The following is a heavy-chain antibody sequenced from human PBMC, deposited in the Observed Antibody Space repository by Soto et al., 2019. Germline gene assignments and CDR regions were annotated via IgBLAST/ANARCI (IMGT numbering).Heavy chain of an antibody. CDR1: GYTFTSYC. CDR3: ARDVVVPATTYYYYGMDV. CDR2: ISAYNGNT. D-gene: IGHD2-2*01. J-gene: IGHJ6*02. Sequence: GASVKVSCKSSGYTFTSYCISWVRQAPGQGLEWMGWISAYNGNTNYAQKLQGRVTMTTDTSTSTAYMELRSLRSDDTAVYYCARDVVVPATTYYYYGMDVWGQGTTVTVSS. V-gene: IGHV1-18*04.